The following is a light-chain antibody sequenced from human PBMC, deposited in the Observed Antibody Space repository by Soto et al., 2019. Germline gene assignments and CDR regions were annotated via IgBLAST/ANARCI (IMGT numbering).Light chain of an antibody. CDR1: SSDVGIYNL. J-gene: IGLJ2*01. CDR2: EVS. V-gene: IGLV2-23*02. CDR3: CSYAGSSTVV. Sequence: SALTQPASVSGSPGQSITISCTGTSSDVGIYNLVSWYQQHPGKAPKLMIYEVSKRPSGVSNRFSGSKSGNTASLTISGLQAEDEADYYCCSYAGSSTVVFGGGTKLTVL.